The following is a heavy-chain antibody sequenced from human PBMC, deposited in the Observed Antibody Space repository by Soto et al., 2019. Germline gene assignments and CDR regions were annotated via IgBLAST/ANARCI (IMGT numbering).Heavy chain of an antibody. CDR1: GYTFTGYY. CDR2: INPNSGGT. V-gene: IGHV1-2*04. D-gene: IGHD2-21*02. CDR3: ASSYCGGDCYDDYYYGMDV. J-gene: IGHJ6*02. Sequence: ASVKVSCKASGYTFTGYYMHWVRQAPGQGLEWMGWINPNSGGTNYAQKFQGWVTMTRDTSISTAYMELSRLRSDDTAVYYCASSYCGGDCYDDYYYGMDVWGQGTTVTVSS.